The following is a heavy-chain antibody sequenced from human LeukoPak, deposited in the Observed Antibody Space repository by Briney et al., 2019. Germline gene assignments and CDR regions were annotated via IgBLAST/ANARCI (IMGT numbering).Heavy chain of an antibody. D-gene: IGHD1-14*01. J-gene: IGHJ3*02. CDR2: ISSSSSYI. V-gene: IGHV3-21*01. CDR3: ARGALGMSGRIVDAFDI. CDR1: GFIFSSYT. Sequence: GGSLRLSCAASGFIFSSYTMNWVRQAPGKGLEWVSSISSSSSYIYFVDSVKGRFTISRDNAKISLYLQMNSLRAEDTAVYYCARGALGMSGRIVDAFDIWGQGTRVTVSS.